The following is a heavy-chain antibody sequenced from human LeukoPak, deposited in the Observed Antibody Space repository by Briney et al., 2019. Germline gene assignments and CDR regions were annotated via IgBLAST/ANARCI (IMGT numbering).Heavy chain of an antibody. Sequence: GGSLRLSCAASGLTFSSYAMSWVRQAPGMGLEWVSAISGSGGSTYYADSVKGRFTISRDNSKNTLYLQMNSLRAEDTAVYYCTKEPNLSTGDFDYWGPGTLVTVSS. V-gene: IGHV3-23*01. D-gene: IGHD2-2*01. CDR3: TKEPNLSTGDFDY. J-gene: IGHJ4*02. CDR1: GLTFSSYA. CDR2: ISGSGGST.